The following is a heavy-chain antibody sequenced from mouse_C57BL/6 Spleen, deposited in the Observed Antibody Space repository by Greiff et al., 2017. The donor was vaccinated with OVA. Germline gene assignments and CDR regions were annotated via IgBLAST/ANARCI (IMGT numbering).Heavy chain of an antibody. CDR1: GYTFTDYN. J-gene: IGHJ1*03. D-gene: IGHD1-1*01. Sequence: VQLKQSGPELVKPGASVKIPCKASGYTFTDYNMDWVKQSHGKSLEWIGDINPNNGGTIYNQKFKGKATLTVDKSSSTAYMELRSLTSEDTAVYYCARSDGSSDGYFDVWGTGTTVTVSS. CDR3: ARSDGSSDGYFDV. CDR2: INPNNGGT. V-gene: IGHV1-18*01.